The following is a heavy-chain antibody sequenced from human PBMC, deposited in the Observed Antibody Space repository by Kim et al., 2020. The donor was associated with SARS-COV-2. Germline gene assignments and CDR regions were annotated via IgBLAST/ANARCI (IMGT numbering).Heavy chain of an antibody. CDR2: IKRKIDGETT. CDR1: GVTFSDAW. Sequence: GGSLRLSCAASGVTFSDAWMTWVRQAPGKGLEWIGRIKRKIDGETTEYAALVKGSSTISRDATKNILWLQNNSLRTEDAAVYYCATDGAGSISCYDAYAMWGQGTTVIVSS. J-gene: IGHJ3*02. CDR3: ATDGAGSISCYDAYAM. V-gene: IGHV3-15*01. D-gene: IGHD2-2*01.